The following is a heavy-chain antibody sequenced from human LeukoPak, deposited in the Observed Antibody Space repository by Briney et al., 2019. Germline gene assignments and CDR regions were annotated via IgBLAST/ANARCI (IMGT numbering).Heavy chain of an antibody. J-gene: IGHJ5*02. Sequence: SQTLSLTCALSGDSLSSNSAAWHWIRQSPSRGLEWQVRTYYRSKCCNDYAGSVKSRITINPDTSKNQFSLPLIPGPPEDTAVYDCARDLGHYYAPSDNWFDRWGQGTLVTAAS. CDR3: ARDLGHYYAPSDNWFDR. V-gene: IGHV6-1*01. D-gene: IGHD3-10*01. CDR2: TYYRSKCCN. CDR1: GDSLSSNSAA.